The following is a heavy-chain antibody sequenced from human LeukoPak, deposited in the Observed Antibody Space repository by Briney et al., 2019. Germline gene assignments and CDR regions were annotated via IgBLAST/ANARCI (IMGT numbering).Heavy chain of an antibody. CDR3: ARDGDSSGYYAAFDI. D-gene: IGHD3-22*01. CDR1: GFTFSSYS. Sequence: GRSRRPSCAASGFTFSSYSINWVRQAPGKGLEWPSYISSSSSITYYADSVKGRFNICRDNAKNSLYLPMNSLRDEDTAVYSCARDGDSSGYYAAFDIWGQGTMVTVSS. J-gene: IGHJ3*02. V-gene: IGHV3-48*02. CDR2: ISSSSSIT.